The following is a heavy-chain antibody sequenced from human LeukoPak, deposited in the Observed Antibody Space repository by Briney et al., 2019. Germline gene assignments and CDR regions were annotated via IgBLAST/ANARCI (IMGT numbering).Heavy chain of an antibody. V-gene: IGHV1-69*06. CDR1: GGTFSSYA. CDR3: ASVGSGSSHFDY. J-gene: IGHJ4*02. Sequence: ASVKVSCKASGGTFSSYAISWVRQAPGQGLEWMGGIIPIFGTANYAQKFQGRVTITADKSTSTACMELSSLRSEDTAVYYCASVGSGSSHFDYWGQGTLVTVSS. CDR2: IIPIFGTA. D-gene: IGHD3-10*01.